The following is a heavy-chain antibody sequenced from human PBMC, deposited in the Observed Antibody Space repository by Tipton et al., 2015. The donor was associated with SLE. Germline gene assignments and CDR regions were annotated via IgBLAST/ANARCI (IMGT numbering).Heavy chain of an antibody. Sequence: GSLRLSCAASGFTFSSYAMHWVRQAPGKGLEWVANIKQDGSEKYYVDSVKGRFTISRDNSKNTLYLQMNSLRAEDTAVYYCAKGPGGTELGFDYWGQGTLVTVSS. D-gene: IGHD7-27*01. CDR2: IKQDGSEK. V-gene: IGHV3-7*03. J-gene: IGHJ4*02. CDR1: GFTFSSYA. CDR3: AKGPGGTELGFDY.